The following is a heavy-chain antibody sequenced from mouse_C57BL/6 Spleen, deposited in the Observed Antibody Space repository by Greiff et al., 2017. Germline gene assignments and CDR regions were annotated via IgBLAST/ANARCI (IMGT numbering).Heavy chain of an antibody. J-gene: IGHJ2*01. CDR2: ISSGGSYT. CDR1: GFTFSSYG. V-gene: IGHV5-6*01. CDR3: ARLHYYAPYYFDY. Sequence: EVQGVESGGDLVKPGGSLKLSCAASGFTFSSYGMSWVRQTPDKRLEWVATISSGGSYTYYPDSVKGRFTISRDNAKNTLYLQMSSLKSEDTAMYYCARLHYYAPYYFDYWGQGTTLTVSS. D-gene: IGHD1-2*01.